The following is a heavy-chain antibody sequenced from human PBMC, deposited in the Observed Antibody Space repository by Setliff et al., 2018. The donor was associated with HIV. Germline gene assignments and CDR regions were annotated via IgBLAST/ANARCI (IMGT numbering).Heavy chain of an antibody. Sequence: SETLSLTCTVSGGSITSGDYHWSWIRQPPGKGLEWIGYSYYTGSTYYNASLKSRLAISSYTSKNQFSLNLSSFIAADTAIYFCARFTVVVFGAGEPSWFDPWGQGILVTVSS. CDR1: GGSITSGDYH. CDR2: SYYTGST. CDR3: ARFTVVVFGAGEPSWFDP. D-gene: IGHD2-15*01. J-gene: IGHJ5*02. V-gene: IGHV4-30-4*08.